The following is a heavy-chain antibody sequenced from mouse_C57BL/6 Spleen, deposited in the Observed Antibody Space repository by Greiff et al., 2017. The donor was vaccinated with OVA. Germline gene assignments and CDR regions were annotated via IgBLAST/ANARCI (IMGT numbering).Heavy chain of an antibody. V-gene: IGHV1-26*01. D-gene: IGHD2-2*01. CDR3: ARGGWLPYYYAMDY. J-gene: IGHJ4*01. Sequence: VQLQQSGPELVKPGASVKISCKASGYTFTDYYMNWVKQSHGKSLEWIGDINPNNGGTSYNQKFKGKATLTVDKSSSTAYMELRSLTSEDSAVYYCARGGWLPYYYAMDYWGQGTSVTVSS. CDR1: GYTFTDYY. CDR2: INPNNGGT.